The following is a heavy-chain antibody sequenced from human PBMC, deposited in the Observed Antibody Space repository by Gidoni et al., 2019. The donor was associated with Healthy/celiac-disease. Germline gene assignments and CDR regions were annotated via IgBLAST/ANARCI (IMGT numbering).Heavy chain of an antibody. Sequence: QVQLVQSGAEVKKPGASVKVSCKASGYTFTSYAMHLVRQAPGQRLEWMGWINAGNGNTKYSQEVQGRGTITRDTSASTAYMELSSLRSEDTAVYYCARVLVVPAAPYYYGMDVWGQGTTVTVSS. CDR3: ARVLVVPAAPYYYGMDV. J-gene: IGHJ6*02. V-gene: IGHV1-3*01. CDR2: INAGNGNT. CDR1: GYTFTSYA. D-gene: IGHD2-2*01.